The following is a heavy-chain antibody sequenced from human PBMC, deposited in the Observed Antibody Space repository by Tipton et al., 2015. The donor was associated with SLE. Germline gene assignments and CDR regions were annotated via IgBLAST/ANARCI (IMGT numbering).Heavy chain of an antibody. J-gene: IGHJ6*02. CDR1: GFTFSSYS. CDR3: TRGGRDFCSGYYRLDYYYGMDV. CDR2: ISSSSSYI. Sequence: SLRLSCAASGFTFSSYSMNWVRQAPGKGLEWVSSISSSSSYIYYADSVKGRFTISRDNAKNSLCLQMNSLRAEDTAVYYCTRGGRDFCSGYYRLDYYYGMDVWGQGTTVTVSS. V-gene: IGHV3-21*01. D-gene: IGHD3-3*01.